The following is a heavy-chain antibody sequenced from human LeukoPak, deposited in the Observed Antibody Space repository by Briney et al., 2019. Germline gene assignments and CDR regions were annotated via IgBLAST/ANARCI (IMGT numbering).Heavy chain of an antibody. CDR1: GFTFSSYW. J-gene: IGHJ4*02. V-gene: IGHV3-74*01. CDR2: INSDGSST. D-gene: IGHD3-22*01. Sequence: SGGSLRLSCAASGFTFSSYWMYWVRQAPGKGLVWVSRINSDGSSTSHADSVKGRSTISRDNAKNTLYLQMNSLRAEDTAVYYCAREGGYSHAFDYWGQGTLVTVSS. CDR3: AREGGYSHAFDY.